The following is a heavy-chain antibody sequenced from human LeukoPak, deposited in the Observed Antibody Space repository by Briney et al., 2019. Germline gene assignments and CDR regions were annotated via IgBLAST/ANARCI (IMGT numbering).Heavy chain of an antibody. D-gene: IGHD3/OR15-3a*01. CDR3: ARRRGGYWTDYYALDI. CDR2: IYYSGST. Sequence: PSETLSLTCSVSGGSINNDYWSWVRQPPGKGLEWSGYIYYSGSTNYNPSLKSRVTISLDTSKNQFSLKLTSVTAADTAVYFCARRRGGYWTDYYALDIWGQGTMVTVSS. J-gene: IGHJ3*02. V-gene: IGHV4-59*01. CDR1: GGSINNDY.